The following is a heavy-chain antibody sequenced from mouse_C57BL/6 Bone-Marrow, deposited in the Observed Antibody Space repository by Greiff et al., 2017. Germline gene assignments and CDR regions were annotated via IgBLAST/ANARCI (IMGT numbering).Heavy chain of an antibody. CDR1: GYTFTSYW. J-gene: IGHJ4*01. V-gene: IGHV1-59*01. CDR2: IDPSDSYT. Sequence: VQLQQPGAELVRPGTSVKLSCKASGYTFTSYWMHWVKQRPGQGLEWIGVIDPSDSYTNYNQKFKGKATLTVDTSSSTAYMQHSSLTSENSAVYYCASGSDPLAMDYWGQGTSVTVSS. CDR3: ASGSDPLAMDY. D-gene: IGHD3-2*02.